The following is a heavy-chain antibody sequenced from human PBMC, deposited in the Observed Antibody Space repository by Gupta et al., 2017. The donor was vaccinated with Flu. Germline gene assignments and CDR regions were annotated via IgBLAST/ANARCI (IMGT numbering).Heavy chain of an antibody. J-gene: IGHJ4*02. CDR1: GGSFSGYY. CDR2: INHSGST. CDR3: ARHGAGGLRLGELSFGFDY. Sequence: QVQLQQWGAGLLKPSETLSLTCAVYGGSFSGYYWSWIRQPPGKGLEWIGEINHSGSTNYNPSLKSRVTISVDTSKNQFSLKLSSVTAADTAVYYCARHGAGGLRLGELSFGFDYWGQGTLVTVSS. D-gene: IGHD3-16*02. V-gene: IGHV4-34*01.